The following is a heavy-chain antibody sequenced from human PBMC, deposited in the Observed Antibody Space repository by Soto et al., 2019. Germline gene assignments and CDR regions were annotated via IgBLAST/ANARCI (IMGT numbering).Heavy chain of an antibody. D-gene: IGHD3-3*01. CDR2: ISYDGSNK. CDR3: AKDGDFWSGYYFDY. V-gene: IGHV3-30*18. J-gene: IGHJ4*02. Sequence: VGSLRLSCAASGFTFSSYGMHWVRQAPGKGLEWVAVISYDGSNKYYADSVKGRFTISRDNSKNTLYLQMNSLRAEDTAVYYCAKDGDFWSGYYFDYWGQGTLVTVSS. CDR1: GFTFSSYG.